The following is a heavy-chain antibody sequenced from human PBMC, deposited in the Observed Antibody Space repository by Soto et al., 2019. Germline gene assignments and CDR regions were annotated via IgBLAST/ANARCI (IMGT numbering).Heavy chain of an antibody. V-gene: IGHV3-74*01. CDR2: INSDGSST. Sequence: GSLRLSCAASGFTFSSYWMHWVRQAPGKGLVWVSRINSDGSSTSYADSVKGRFTISRDNAKNTLYLQMNSLRAEDTAVYYCARDPRTYYYMDVWGKGTTVTVSS. J-gene: IGHJ6*03. CDR3: ARDPRTYYYMDV. CDR1: GFTFSSYW. D-gene: IGHD6-6*01.